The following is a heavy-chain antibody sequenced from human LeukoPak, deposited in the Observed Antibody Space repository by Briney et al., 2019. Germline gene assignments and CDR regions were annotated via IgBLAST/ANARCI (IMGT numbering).Heavy chain of an antibody. CDR1: GFTVSAYA. CDR2: IYDDNT. J-gene: IGHJ4*02. CDR3: AARKVRGVWFYLDY. D-gene: IGHD3-10*01. V-gene: IGHV3-23*01. Sequence: GGSLRLSCAASGFTVSAYAMAWVRKAPGKGLEWVSTIYDDNTYYADSVKGRFAISTDNSKNTLYLQMNSPRVEDTAVYFCAARKVRGVWFYLDYWGQGTLVTVSS.